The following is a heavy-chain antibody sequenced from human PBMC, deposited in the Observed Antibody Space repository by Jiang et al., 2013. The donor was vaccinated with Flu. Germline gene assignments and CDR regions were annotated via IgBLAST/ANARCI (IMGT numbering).Heavy chain of an antibody. J-gene: IGHJ5*02. D-gene: IGHD1-1*01. CDR1: GDSVSSNVAA. V-gene: IGHV6-1*01. CDR3: ARDLSATLHH. Sequence: SQTLSLTCAISGDSVSSNVAAWNWIRQSPSRGLEWLGRTYYRSKWLNDYAVSVRGRIIINADTSKNQFSLQLSSVTPEDTAVYYCARDLSATLHHWGQGTLVTVSS. CDR2: TYYRSKWLN.